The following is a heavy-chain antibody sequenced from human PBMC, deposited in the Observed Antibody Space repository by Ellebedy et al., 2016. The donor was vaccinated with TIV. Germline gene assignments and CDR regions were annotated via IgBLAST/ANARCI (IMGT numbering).Heavy chain of an antibody. CDR3: ARNSGWTIDY. D-gene: IGHD6-19*01. CDR2: ISYDGSNK. J-gene: IGHJ4*01. Sequence: GESLKISCAASGFTFSSYAMHWVRQAPGKGLEWVAVISYDGSNKYYADSVNGRFTVSRDNAKSSLYLQMNSLSAEDTAVYYCARNSGWTIDYWGLGTLVTVSS. CDR1: GFTFSSYA. V-gene: IGHV3-30-3*01.